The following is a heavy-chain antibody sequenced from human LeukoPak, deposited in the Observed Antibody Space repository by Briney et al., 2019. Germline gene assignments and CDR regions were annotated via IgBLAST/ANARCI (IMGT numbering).Heavy chain of an antibody. V-gene: IGHV1-2*02. D-gene: IGHD5-18*01. CDR1: GYTFTGYY. J-gene: IGHJ5*02. Sequence: ASVKVSCKASGYTFTGYYMHWVRQAPGQGLEWMGWINPNSGGTNYAQKFQGRVTMTRDTSISTAYMELYSLRAEDTAVYYCARDFGGGYSYGANWFDPWGQGTLVTVSS. CDR2: INPNSGGT. CDR3: ARDFGGGYSYGANWFDP.